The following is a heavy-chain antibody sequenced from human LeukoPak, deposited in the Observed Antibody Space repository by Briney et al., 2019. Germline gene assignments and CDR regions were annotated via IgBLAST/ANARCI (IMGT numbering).Heavy chain of an antibody. D-gene: IGHD1-26*01. Sequence: AGGSLRLSCAASGFTVSSNYMSWVRQAPGKGLEWASVIYSGGSTYYADSVKGRFTISRDNSKNTLYLQMNSLRAEDTAVYYCARSPARSGSYWYYYGMDVWGQGTTVTVSS. V-gene: IGHV3-66*01. CDR1: GFTVSSNY. CDR2: IYSGGST. J-gene: IGHJ6*02. CDR3: ARSPARSGSYWYYYGMDV.